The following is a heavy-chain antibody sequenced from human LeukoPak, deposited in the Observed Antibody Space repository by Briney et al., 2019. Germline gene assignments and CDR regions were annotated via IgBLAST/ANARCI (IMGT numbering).Heavy chain of an antibody. CDR2: FSGSGGRT. D-gene: IGHD3-10*01. CDR1: GFTFSSSA. J-gene: IGHJ6*02. CDR3: AKISAGSGSYNYYYFRDL. V-gene: IGHV3-23*01. Sequence: PGGPLRLSCAASGFTFSSSAMSWFPQAPGKGLEWFSAFSGSGGRTYYADSVKGRFPISPANSKTPLYLQMTTLRPEDTPVNYCAKISAGSGSYNYYYFRDLWGRGTTVSVS.